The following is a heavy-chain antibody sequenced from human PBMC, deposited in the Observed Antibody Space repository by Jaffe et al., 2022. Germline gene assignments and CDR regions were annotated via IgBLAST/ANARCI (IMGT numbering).Heavy chain of an antibody. D-gene: IGHD4-17*01. CDR1: GGSISSGGYS. CDR2: IYHSGST. J-gene: IGHJ4*02. V-gene: IGHV4-30-2*01. CDR3: ARVADYGGPYYFDY. Sequence: QLQLQESGSGLVKPSQTLSLTCAVSGGSISSGGYSWSWIRQPPGKGLEWIGYIYHSGSTYYNPSLKSRVTISVDRSKNQFSLKLSSVTAADTAVYYCARVADYGGPYYFDYWGQGTLVTVSS.